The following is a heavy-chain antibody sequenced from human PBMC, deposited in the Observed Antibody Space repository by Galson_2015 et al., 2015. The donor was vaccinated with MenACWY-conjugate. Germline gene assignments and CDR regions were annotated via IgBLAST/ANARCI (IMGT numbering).Heavy chain of an antibody. Sequence: GAEVKKPGESLKISCKVSGYSFTNYWIGWVRQMPGKGLEWMAIIYPGDSDTRYHPSFQGQVTISADRSTSTAYLQWSSLKASDTAMYFCARRSGDTYHHWGQGTLVIVSS. CDR1: GYSFTNYW. CDR3: ARRSGDTYHH. J-gene: IGHJ4*02. CDR2: IYPGDSDT. V-gene: IGHV5-51*01. D-gene: IGHD5-18*01.